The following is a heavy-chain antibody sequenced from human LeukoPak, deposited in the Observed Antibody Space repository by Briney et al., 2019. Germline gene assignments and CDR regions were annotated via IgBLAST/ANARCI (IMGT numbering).Heavy chain of an antibody. CDR3: TRKGSQWQFLVDY. Sequence: GGSLRLSCAASGVTFSSYSMNWVRQAPGKGLEWVSSITSSGRYIYYADSVKGRFIIFRDNSEHLLYLQMDVLTADDTAFYYSTRKGSQWQFLVDYWGKGPRVDVSP. CDR1: GVTFSSYS. CDR2: ITSSGRYI. V-gene: IGHV3-21*01. J-gene: IGHJ4*02. D-gene: IGHD6-19*01.